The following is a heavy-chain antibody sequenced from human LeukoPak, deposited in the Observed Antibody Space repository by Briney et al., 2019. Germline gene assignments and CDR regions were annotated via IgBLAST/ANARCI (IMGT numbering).Heavy chain of an antibody. D-gene: IGHD5-18*01. V-gene: IGHV4-34*01. CDR1: GGSFSGYY. J-gene: IGHJ4*02. CDR3: ARADREGGYTYGFFDY. CDR2: RNHRGST. Sequence: SETLSLTCAVYGGSFSGYYWSWLRQPPGKGLEWIGERNHRGSTNYNPSLTSRVTVSVGTSKNQFSLQLESMTVADTAVYFCARADREGGYTYGFFDYWGQGNLVTVSS.